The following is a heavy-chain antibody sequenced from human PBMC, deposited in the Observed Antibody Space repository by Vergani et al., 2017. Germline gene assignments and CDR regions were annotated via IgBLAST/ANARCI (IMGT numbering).Heavy chain of an antibody. CDR2: IYYTGSA. CDR3: AWHDSGHYDASYYGLDV. J-gene: IGHJ6*02. CDR1: GGSISSSSHF. Sequence: QLQLHKSGPGLVKPSETLSLTCTLSGGSISSSSHFWGWLRQTPGKGLEWIGSIYYTGSAYYNPSLKSRVSISVDASKNQFSLKLSSVTAADSAVYYCAWHDSGHYDASYYGLDVWGQGTTVTVSS. D-gene: IGHD3-16*01. V-gene: IGHV4-39*01.